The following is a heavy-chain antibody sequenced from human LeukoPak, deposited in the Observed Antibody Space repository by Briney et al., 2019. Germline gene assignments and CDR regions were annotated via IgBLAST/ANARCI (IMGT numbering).Heavy chain of an antibody. CDR1: GYAFTTTY. CDR3: ARGGTYYPCIDH. CDR2: ISAYNGYT. J-gene: IGHJ4*02. V-gene: IGHV1-18*01. D-gene: IGHD1-26*01. Sequence: ASVKVSCKASGYAFTTTYINWVRQAPGQGLEWMGRISAYNGYTSYAQKFQGRVAMTTDSSTSIAYMDLASLTSDDTAVYYCARGGTYYPCIDHWGQGTLVTVSS.